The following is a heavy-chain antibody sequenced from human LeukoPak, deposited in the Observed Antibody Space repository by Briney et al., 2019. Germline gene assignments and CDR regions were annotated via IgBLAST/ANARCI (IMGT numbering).Heavy chain of an antibody. CDR2: IHPNSAAT. Sequence: ASVKVSCKAFGYTFIDSYIHWVRHAPGQGLEWMGRIHPNSAATEYAENFQGRVTMTRDTSISTAYMELSRVTSDDTAVYYCARDLPSTSNWELDYWGQGTMVTVSS. CDR3: ARDLPSTSNWELDY. CDR1: GYTFIDSY. D-gene: IGHD7-27*01. J-gene: IGHJ4*02. V-gene: IGHV1-2*06.